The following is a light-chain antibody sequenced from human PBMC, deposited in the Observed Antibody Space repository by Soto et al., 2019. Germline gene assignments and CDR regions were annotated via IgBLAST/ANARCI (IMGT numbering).Light chain of an antibody. V-gene: IGLV1-40*01. Sequence: QAVLTQPPSVSGAPGQRGTISGTGSSSHIGAGYDVHWYQQLPGRAPKLLINHNNKRPSGVPERFSGSQSGTSASLAITGLPADDEAVYYCKSFANSYVFGAGTKVTV. CDR1: SSHIGAGYD. CDR3: KSFANSYV. CDR2: HNN. J-gene: IGLJ1*01.